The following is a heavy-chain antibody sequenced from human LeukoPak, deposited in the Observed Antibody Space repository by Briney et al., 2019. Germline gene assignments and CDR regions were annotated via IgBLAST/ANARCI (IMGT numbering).Heavy chain of an antibody. Sequence: ASVKVSCKASGGTFSSYAISWVRQAPGQGLEWMGGIIPIFGTANYAQKFQGRVTITTDESTSTAYIDVSSLRSEDTAVYYCATDVSGTYAFDIWGQGTMVTVS. CDR2: IIPIFGTA. V-gene: IGHV1-69*05. CDR3: ATDVSGTYAFDI. J-gene: IGHJ3*02. CDR1: GGTFSSYA. D-gene: IGHD1-1*01.